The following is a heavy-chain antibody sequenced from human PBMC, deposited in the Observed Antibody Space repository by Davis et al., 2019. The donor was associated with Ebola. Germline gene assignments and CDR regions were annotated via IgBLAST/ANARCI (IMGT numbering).Heavy chain of an antibody. J-gene: IGHJ4*02. CDR2: IKQDGSEK. CDR1: GGSISSYY. Sequence: ETLSLTCTVSGGSISSYYWSWIRQPPGKGLEWVANIKQDGSEKYYVDSVKGRFTISRDNAKNSLYLQMNSLRAEDTAVYYCSRRGGDYWGQGTLVTVSS. D-gene: IGHD3-16*01. CDR3: SRRGGDY. V-gene: IGHV3-7*03.